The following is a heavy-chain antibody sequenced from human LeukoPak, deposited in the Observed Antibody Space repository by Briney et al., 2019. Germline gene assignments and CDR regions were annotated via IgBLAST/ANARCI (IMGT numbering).Heavy chain of an antibody. Sequence: ASVKVSCKASGGTFISYAISWVRQAPGQGLEWLGWINPETGATKYAQRFEGRVTLTRDTSVTTVHMELSGLRSDDSAVYYCARENLNYYGSGSYLYWGQGSQVTVSS. V-gene: IGHV1-2*02. CDR2: INPETGAT. CDR3: ARENLNYYGSGSYLY. J-gene: IGHJ4*02. CDR1: GGTFISYA. D-gene: IGHD3-10*01.